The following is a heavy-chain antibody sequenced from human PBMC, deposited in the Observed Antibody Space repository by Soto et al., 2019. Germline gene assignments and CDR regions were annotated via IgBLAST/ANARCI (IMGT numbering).Heavy chain of an antibody. D-gene: IGHD5-12*01. J-gene: IGHJ6*04. CDR2: LIPIFGTG. Sequence: QVQLVQSGAEVKKPGSSVKVSCKASGGTFSSYAISWVRQAPGQGLEWMGGLIPIFGTGIYAQKFQGSVTNTANECTTSAYMGLTSLCSDDTAVYYCAGYHAVIVAQPGMGVWARSSTVTFSS. CDR1: GGTFSSYA. CDR3: AGYHAVIVAQPGMGV. V-gene: IGHV1-69*12.